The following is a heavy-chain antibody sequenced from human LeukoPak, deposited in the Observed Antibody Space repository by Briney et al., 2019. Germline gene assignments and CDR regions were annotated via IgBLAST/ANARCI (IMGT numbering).Heavy chain of an antibody. J-gene: IGHJ4*02. CDR2: VHLDGRT. V-gene: IGHV4-4*02. Sequence: SRSERQSLTCGVSGGSISTTNWWTWVRQPPGKGLEWIGEVHLDGRTNYNPTLEIRLTMSVDLSENHVTLKLTSVTAADTAVYYCAREGAFYLPLEYWVQGRVVTVSS. CDR3: AREGAFYLPLEY. CDR1: GGSISTTNW. D-gene: IGHD3-3*01.